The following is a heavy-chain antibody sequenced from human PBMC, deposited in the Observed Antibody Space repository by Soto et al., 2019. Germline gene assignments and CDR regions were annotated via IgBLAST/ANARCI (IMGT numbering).Heavy chain of an antibody. V-gene: IGHV1-69*01. Sequence: QVQLVQSGAEVKQPGSSVKVSCKASGGTFSSYAISWVRQAPGQGLEWMGGIITLFGTANYAQKFQGRVTITADEARNTAYMELSSLRSEDTAVYYCARDRRVVPEASDYYYGMHVWGQATTVTVSS. CDR2: IITLFGTA. CDR1: GGTFSSYA. D-gene: IGHD2-2*01. CDR3: ARDRRVVPEASDYYYGMHV. J-gene: IGHJ6*02.